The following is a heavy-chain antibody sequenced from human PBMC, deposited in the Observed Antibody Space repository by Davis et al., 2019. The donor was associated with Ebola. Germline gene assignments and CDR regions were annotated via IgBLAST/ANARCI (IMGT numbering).Heavy chain of an antibody. D-gene: IGHD6-13*01. CDR2: IRSKANSYAT. Sequence: GESLKISCAASGFTVSSNYMSWVRQAPGKGLEWVGRIRSKANSYATAYAESVKGRFTISRDDSKNTAYLQMNSLKTEDTAVYYCARVIAAASDWFDPWGQGTLVTVSS. V-gene: IGHV3-73*01. CDR3: ARVIAAASDWFDP. CDR1: GFTVSSNY. J-gene: IGHJ5*02.